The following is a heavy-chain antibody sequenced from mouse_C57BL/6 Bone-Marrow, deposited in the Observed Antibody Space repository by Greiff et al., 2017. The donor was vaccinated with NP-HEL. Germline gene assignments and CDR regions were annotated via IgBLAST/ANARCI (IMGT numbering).Heavy chain of an antibody. CDR2: IDPEDGET. D-gene: IGHD1-1*01. V-gene: IGHV14-2*01. J-gene: IGHJ2*01. CDR1: GFNIKDYY. CDR3: ASPYYYGSSPDY. Sequence: VQLKESGAELVKPGASVKLSCTASGFNIKDYYMHWVKQRTEQGLEWIGRIDPEDGETKYAPKFPGKATITADTSSNTAYLQLSSLTSEDTAVDYCASPYYYGSSPDYWGQGTTLTVSS.